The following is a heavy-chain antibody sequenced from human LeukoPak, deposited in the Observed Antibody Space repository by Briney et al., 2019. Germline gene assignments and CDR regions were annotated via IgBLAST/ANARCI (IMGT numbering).Heavy chain of an antibody. J-gene: IGHJ4*02. CDR3: ASTSGYSSSWPYYFDY. Sequence: ASVKVSCKAFGYTFTSYGISWVRQAPGQGLEWMGWISAYNGNTNYAQKLQGRVTMTTDTSTSTAYMELRSLRSDDTAVYYCASTSGYSSSWPYYFDYCGQGTLVTVSS. CDR2: ISAYNGNT. D-gene: IGHD6-13*01. V-gene: IGHV1-18*01. CDR1: GYTFTSYG.